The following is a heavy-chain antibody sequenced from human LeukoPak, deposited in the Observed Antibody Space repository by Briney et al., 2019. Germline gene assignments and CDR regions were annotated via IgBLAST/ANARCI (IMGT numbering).Heavy chain of an antibody. CDR2: INSDGSSP. CDR1: GFTFSTYW. J-gene: IGHJ6*02. CDR3: ARWGSSGWYPMDV. Sequence: GGALRLSCAASGFTFSTYWMHWVRQAPGEGLVWVSCINSDGSSPSYADSVKVRFTISRDNAKNTVYLQMNSLRAEDTAVYYCARWGSSGWYPMDVWGQGTTVTVSS. D-gene: IGHD6-19*01. V-gene: IGHV3-74*01.